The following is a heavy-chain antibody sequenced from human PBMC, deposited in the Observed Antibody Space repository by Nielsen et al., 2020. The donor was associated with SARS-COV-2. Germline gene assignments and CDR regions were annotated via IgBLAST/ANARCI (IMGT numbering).Heavy chain of an antibody. CDR3: ARDHSSGWYGFFDY. V-gene: IGHV3-9*01. Sequence: SLKISCAASGFTFDDYAMHWVRQAPGKGLEWVSGISWNSGSIGYADSVKGRFTISRDNAKNSLYLQMNSLRAEDTAVYYCARDHSSGWYGFFDYWGQGTLVTVSS. CDR2: ISWNSGSI. D-gene: IGHD6-19*01. CDR1: GFTFDDYA. J-gene: IGHJ4*02.